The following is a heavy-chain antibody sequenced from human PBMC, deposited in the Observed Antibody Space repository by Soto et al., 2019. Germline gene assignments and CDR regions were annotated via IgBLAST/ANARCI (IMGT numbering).Heavy chain of an antibody. D-gene: IGHD2-21*02. CDR2: VQYSGNT. Sequence: QLQLQESGPGLVKPSETLSLTCTVSGDSISNSRYYWGWVRQPPGKGLEWLGSVQYSGNTYYHPSLKSRVIISVDTSKKQFSLKLTSVTASDTAIYYCARRLAVTGHYFDYWGQGTLVTVSS. CDR3: ARRLAVTGHYFDY. V-gene: IGHV4-39*01. CDR1: GDSISNSRYY. J-gene: IGHJ4*02.